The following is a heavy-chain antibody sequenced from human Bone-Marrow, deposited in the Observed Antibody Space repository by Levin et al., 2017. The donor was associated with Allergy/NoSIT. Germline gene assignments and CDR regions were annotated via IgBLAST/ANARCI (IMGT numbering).Heavy chain of an antibody. CDR1: GFTFSSYW. CDR3: ARGGHFDWLLPLFDY. D-gene: IGHD3-9*01. CDR2: INSDGSST. Sequence: PGGSLRLSCAASGFTFSSYWMHWVRQAPGKGLVWVSRINSDGSSTSYADSVKGRFTISRDNAKNTLYLQMNSLRAEDTAVYYCARGGHFDWLLPLFDYWGQGTLVTVSS. J-gene: IGHJ4*02. V-gene: IGHV3-74*01.